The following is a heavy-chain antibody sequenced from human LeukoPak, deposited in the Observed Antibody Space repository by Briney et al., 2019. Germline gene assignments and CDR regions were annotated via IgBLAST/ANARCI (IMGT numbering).Heavy chain of an antibody. V-gene: IGHV3-30*18. D-gene: IGHD6-19*01. CDR2: ISYDGSNK. J-gene: IGHJ3*02. Sequence: GGSLRLSCAASGFTFSSYGMHWVRQAPGKGLEWVAVISYDGSNKYYADSVKGRFTISRDNSKNTLYLQMNSLRAEDTAVYYCAKDYTWAVAGTDAFDIWGQGTMVTVSS. CDR3: AKDYTWAVAGTDAFDI. CDR1: GFTFSSYG.